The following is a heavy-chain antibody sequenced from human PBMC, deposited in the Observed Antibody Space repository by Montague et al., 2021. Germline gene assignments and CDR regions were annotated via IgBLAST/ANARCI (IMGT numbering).Heavy chain of an antibody. Sequence: SETLSLTCTISGGSIRSYYWNWIRQPPGKGLEWIGYIYYSGSTNYNPSLKSRVNISLDTSKNQFSLKMNSVTAADTAVYYCARAGPRTYGGDSLDYWGQGALVTVSS. CDR2: IYYSGST. CDR3: ARAGPRTYGGDSLDY. J-gene: IGHJ4*02. CDR1: GGSIRSYY. V-gene: IGHV4-59*08. D-gene: IGHD3-10*01.